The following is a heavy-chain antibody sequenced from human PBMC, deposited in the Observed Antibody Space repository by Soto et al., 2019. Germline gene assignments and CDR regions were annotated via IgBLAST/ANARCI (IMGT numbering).Heavy chain of an antibody. CDR3: ARDQVSSGYHYFDY. D-gene: IGHD3-22*01. CDR2: INPRSGST. Sequence: ASVKVSCKASGYTFTRYHMHWERQAPGQGLEWMGKINPRSGSTSYAQKFQGRVTMTRDTSTSTVYMELSSLRSEDTAVYYCARDQVSSGYHYFDYWGQGTLVTVSS. J-gene: IGHJ4*01. V-gene: IGHV1-46*01. CDR1: GYTFTRYH.